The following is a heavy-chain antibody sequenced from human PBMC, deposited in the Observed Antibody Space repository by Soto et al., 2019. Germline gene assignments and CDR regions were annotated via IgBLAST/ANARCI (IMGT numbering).Heavy chain of an antibody. CDR1: GFAFSSYD. Sequence: GGSLRLSCAASGFAFSSYDMHWVRQATGKGLEWVSAIGTAGDTYYPGSVKGRFTISRENAKNSLYLQMNSLRAGDTAVYYCARSPVAWGGDGYNFYFDYWGQGTLVTVSS. J-gene: IGHJ4*02. V-gene: IGHV3-13*01. CDR3: ARSPVAWGGDGYNFYFDY. D-gene: IGHD5-12*01. CDR2: IGTAGDT.